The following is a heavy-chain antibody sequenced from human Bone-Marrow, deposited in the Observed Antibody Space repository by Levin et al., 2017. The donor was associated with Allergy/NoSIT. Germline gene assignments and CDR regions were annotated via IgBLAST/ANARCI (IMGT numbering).Heavy chain of an antibody. CDR3: APLYEEDDY. V-gene: IGHV3-23*01. D-gene: IGHD2-2*02. J-gene: IGHJ4*02. Sequence: LSLPCAASGFIFSNYAMSWVRQAPGKGLEWVSSIGRSGYGSYYADSVKGRFTISRDNSENTLYLQMNSLRVEDTAVYYCAPLYEEDDYWGQGTLVTVSS. CDR2: IGRSGYGS. CDR1: GFIFSNYA.